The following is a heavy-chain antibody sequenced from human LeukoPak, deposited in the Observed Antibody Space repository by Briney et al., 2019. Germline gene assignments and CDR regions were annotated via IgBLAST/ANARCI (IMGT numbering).Heavy chain of an antibody. CDR2: ISRDGATT. CDR3: AKATGPNSFRYIDS. CDR1: GFTFTSYA. Sequence: PGGSLRLSCGASGFTFTSYAMNWVRQAPGEGLEWVSAISRDGATTYYTDSVKGRFTISRDNSKNTLYLQMNSLRAEDTAVYYCAKATGPNSFRYIDSWGQGTLVTVSS. V-gene: IGHV3-23*01. D-gene: IGHD2-21*01. J-gene: IGHJ4*02.